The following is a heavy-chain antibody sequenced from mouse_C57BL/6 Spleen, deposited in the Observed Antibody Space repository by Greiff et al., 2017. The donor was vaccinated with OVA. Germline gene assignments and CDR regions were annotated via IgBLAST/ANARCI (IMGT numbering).Heavy chain of an antibody. CDR3: ASSGPFDY. CDR1: GFTFSSYG. Sequence: EVKLVESGGDLVKPGGSLKLSCAASGFTFSSYGMSWVRQTPDKRLEWVATISSGGSYTYYPDSVKGRFTISRDNAKNTLYLQMSSLKSEDTAMYYCASSGPFDYWGQGTTLTVSS. CDR2: ISSGGSYT. D-gene: IGHD3-2*02. V-gene: IGHV5-6*01. J-gene: IGHJ2*01.